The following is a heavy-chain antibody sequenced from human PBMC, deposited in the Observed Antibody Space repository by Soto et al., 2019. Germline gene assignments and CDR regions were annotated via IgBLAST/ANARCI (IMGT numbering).Heavy chain of an antibody. CDR3: ARDICSGGSCYSDY. V-gene: IGHV3-66*01. CDR1: GFTVSSNY. Sequence: EVQLVESGGGLVQPGGSLRLSCAASGFTVSSNYLSWVRQSPGKGLEWVSLIYSGGYTYYADPVKVRFTISRDNSRNTVDLQMNSLRAEDTAVYYCARDICSGGSCYSDYWGQGTLVTVSS. D-gene: IGHD2-15*01. CDR2: IYSGGYT. J-gene: IGHJ4*02.